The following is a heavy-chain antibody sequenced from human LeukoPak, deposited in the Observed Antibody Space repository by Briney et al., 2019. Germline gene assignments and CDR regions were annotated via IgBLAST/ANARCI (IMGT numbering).Heavy chain of an antibody. V-gene: IGHV3-9*01. CDR3: AKDSGYYYGSGSYRAPYYGMDV. CDR2: ISWNSGSI. Sequence: SLRLSCAASGFTFDDYAMDWVRHTPGEGLEWVSGISWNSGSIGYADSVKGRFTISRDNAKNSLYLQMNSLRAEDTALYYCAKDSGYYYGSGSYRAPYYGMDVWGQGTTVTVSS. J-gene: IGHJ6*02. CDR1: GFTFDDYA. D-gene: IGHD3-10*01.